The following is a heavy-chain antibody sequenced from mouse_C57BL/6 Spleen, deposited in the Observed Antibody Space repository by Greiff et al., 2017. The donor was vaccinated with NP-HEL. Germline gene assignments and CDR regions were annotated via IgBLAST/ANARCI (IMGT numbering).Heavy chain of an antibody. J-gene: IGHJ3*01. CDR3: ARCHYGVAWFAY. D-gene: IGHD1-1*02. V-gene: IGHV2-2*01. Sequence: VKVVESGPGLVQPSQSLSITCTVSGFSLTSYGVHWVRQSPGKGLEWLGVIWSGGSTDYNAAFISRLSLSKDNSKSQVFFKMTSLQADDTAIYYCARCHYGVAWFAYWGQGTLVTVSA. CDR1: GFSLTSYG. CDR2: IWSGGST.